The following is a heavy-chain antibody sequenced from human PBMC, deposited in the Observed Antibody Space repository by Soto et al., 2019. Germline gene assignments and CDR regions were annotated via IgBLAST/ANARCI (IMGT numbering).Heavy chain of an antibody. J-gene: IGHJ4*02. V-gene: IGHV1-18*01. CDR1: GYTFTSYG. D-gene: IGHD1-26*01. Sequence: QVQLVQSGAEVKKPGASVKVSCKASGYTFTSYGVSWVRQAPGQGLDWMGWISAYNGNTNYAQKLQGRVTMTTDTSTSTAYMELRSLRSDDTAVYYCARDGSIVGATTLVDYWGQGTLVTVSS. CDR3: ARDGSIVGATTLVDY. CDR2: ISAYNGNT.